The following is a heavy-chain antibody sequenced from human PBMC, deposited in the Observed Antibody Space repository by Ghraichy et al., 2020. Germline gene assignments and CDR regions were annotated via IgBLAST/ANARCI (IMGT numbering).Heavy chain of an antibody. V-gene: IGHV6-1*01. CDR1: GDSVSSNSAT. D-gene: IGHD3-22*01. J-gene: IGHJ4*02. CDR3: ARCGSYDTTGYFDY. Sequence: SQTLSLTCAISGDSVSSNSATWNWIRQSPSRGLEWLGRTYYRSKWYRDYAVSVKSRLTINPDTSKNQFSLQLNSVTPEDTAVYYCARCGSYDTTGYFDYWGQGTLVTVSS. CDR2: TYYRSKWYR.